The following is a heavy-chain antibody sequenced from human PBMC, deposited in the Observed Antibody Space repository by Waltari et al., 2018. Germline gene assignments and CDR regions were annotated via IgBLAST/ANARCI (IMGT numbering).Heavy chain of an antibody. CDR3: ATYTGASVGTAAFDV. CDR2: MSYSGAT. CDR1: GVSITSNPHT. Sequence: QLQLQESGPGLVQPSETLSLTCSVSGVSITSNPHTWGWIRQPPGQGLEWIGTMSYSGATYSSPSLQSRVTISRDTSKNQLSLKLGSVTAADTAVYYCATYTGASVGTAAFDVWGQGTMVTVSS. V-gene: IGHV4-39*01. J-gene: IGHJ3*01. D-gene: IGHD7-27*01.